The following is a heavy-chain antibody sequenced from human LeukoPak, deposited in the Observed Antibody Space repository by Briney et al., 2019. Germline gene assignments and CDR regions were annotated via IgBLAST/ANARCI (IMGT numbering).Heavy chain of an antibody. CDR1: GYSFTNYW. CDR2: IYPGGSDT. J-gene: IGHJ6*03. Sequence: GESLKISCKGSGYSFTNYWIGWVRQMPGKGLEWMGIIYPGGSDTRYSPSFQGQVTISADKSISTAYLQWSSLKASDTAIYYCARSREVDTSMVTGAQKGYYYYMDVWGKGTTVSVSS. V-gene: IGHV5-51*01. CDR3: ARSREVDTSMVTGAQKGYYYYMDV. D-gene: IGHD5-18*01.